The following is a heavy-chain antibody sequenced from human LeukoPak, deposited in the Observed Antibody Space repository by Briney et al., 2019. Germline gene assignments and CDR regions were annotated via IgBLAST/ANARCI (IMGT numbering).Heavy chain of an antibody. Sequence: GGSLRLSCAGSGFTLSTYAMSWVRQAPGKGLEWVSAISGSGGSTYYADSVKGRFTISRDNSKNTLYLQMNSLRAEDTAVYYCAKGGNIAAAGIFYYFDYWGQGTLVTVSS. CDR2: ISGSGGST. CDR1: GFTLSTYA. J-gene: IGHJ4*02. CDR3: AKGGNIAAAGIFYYFDY. D-gene: IGHD6-13*01. V-gene: IGHV3-23*01.